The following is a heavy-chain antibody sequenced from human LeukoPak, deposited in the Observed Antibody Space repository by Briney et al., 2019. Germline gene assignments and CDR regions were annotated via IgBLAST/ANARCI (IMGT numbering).Heavy chain of an antibody. CDR3: AKEYTPSSPLGELDS. J-gene: IGHJ4*02. V-gene: IGHV3-30*02. CDR1: GFNFNRYA. CDR2: IRHDEANS. D-gene: IGHD6-6*01. Sequence: GGSLRLSCAVSGFNFNRYAMHWVRQAAAKGLEWVAFIRHDEANSFYADSVQGRFTISRDTSKKLLYLQMNSLRVEDTAVYYCAKEYTPSSPLGELDSWGQGTLVTVSS.